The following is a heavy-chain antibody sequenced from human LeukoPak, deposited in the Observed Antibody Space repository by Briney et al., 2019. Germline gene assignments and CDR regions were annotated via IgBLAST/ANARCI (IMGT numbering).Heavy chain of an antibody. J-gene: IGHJ6*03. V-gene: IGHV4-59*11. CDR1: GGSISTHY. CDR2: IYYSGST. D-gene: IGHD6-13*01. CDR3: ARTTEAHSWRTRYYDYYMDV. Sequence: PSETLSLTCIVSGGSISTHYWSWIRQPPGKGLEWIGYIYYSGSTNYNPSLKSRVTISVDTSKNQFSLKLSSVTAADTAVYYCARTTEAHSWRTRYYDYYMDVWGKGTTVTVSS.